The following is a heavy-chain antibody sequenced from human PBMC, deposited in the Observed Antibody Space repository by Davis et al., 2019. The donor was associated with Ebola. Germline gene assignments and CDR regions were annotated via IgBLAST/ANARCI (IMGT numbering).Heavy chain of an antibody. J-gene: IGHJ4*02. CDR2: IYYSGST. V-gene: IGHV4-39*07. CDR1: GGSISSSSYY. CDR3: AGTTKVGATPFDY. D-gene: IGHD1-26*01. Sequence: SETLSLTCTVSGGSISSSSYYWGWIRQPPGKGLEWIGSIYYSGSTNYNPSLKSRVTISVDTSKNQFSLKLSSVTAADTAVYYCAGTTKVGATPFDYWGQGTLVTVSS.